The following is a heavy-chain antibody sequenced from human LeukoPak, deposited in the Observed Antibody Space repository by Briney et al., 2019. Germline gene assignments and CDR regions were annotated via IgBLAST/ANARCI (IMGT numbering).Heavy chain of an antibody. D-gene: IGHD2-2*01. CDR3: ASLPSPICSSTSCYGPFDY. Sequence: GGSLRLSCAASGFTFSSYWMHWVRQAPGKRLVWVSRINSDGSSTSYADSVKGRFTISRDNAKNTLYLQMNSLRAEDTAVYYCASLPSPICSSTSCYGPFDYWGQGTLVTVSS. J-gene: IGHJ4*02. CDR2: INSDGSST. CDR1: GFTFSSYW. V-gene: IGHV3-74*01.